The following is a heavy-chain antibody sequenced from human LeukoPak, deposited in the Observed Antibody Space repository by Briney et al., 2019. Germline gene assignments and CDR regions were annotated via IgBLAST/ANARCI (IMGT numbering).Heavy chain of an antibody. V-gene: IGHV4-34*01. D-gene: IGHD6-13*01. CDR1: GGSFSGYY. J-gene: IGHJ3*02. CDR3: ARDFRGSSWLIDAFDI. Sequence: SETLSLTCAVYGGSFSGYYWSWIRQPPGKGLEWIGEINHSGSTNYNPSLKSRVTISVDTSKNQFSLKLSSVTAADTAGYYCARDFRGSSWLIDAFDIWGQGTMVTVSS. CDR2: INHSGST.